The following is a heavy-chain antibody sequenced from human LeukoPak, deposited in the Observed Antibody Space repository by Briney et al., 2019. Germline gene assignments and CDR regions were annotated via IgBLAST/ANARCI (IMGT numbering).Heavy chain of an antibody. CDR3: ARGRIVVVVAATQRRYFDL. CDR2: INHSGST. D-gene: IGHD2-15*01. Sequence: SETLSLTCTVSGGSISSYYWSWIRQPPGKGLEWIGEINHSGSTNYNPSLKSRVTISVDTSKNQFSLKLSSVTAADTAVYYCARGRIVVVVAATQRRYFDLWGRGTLVTVSS. CDR1: GGSISSYY. V-gene: IGHV4-34*01. J-gene: IGHJ2*01.